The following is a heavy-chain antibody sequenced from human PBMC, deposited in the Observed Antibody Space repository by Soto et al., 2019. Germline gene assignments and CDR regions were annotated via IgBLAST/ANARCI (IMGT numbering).Heavy chain of an antibody. D-gene: IGHD2-2*01. J-gene: IGHJ6*02. CDR1: GYNFTSYY. V-gene: IGHV1-46*03. Sequence: QVQLVQSGAEVKKPGASVKVSCKASGYNFTSYYMHWVRQAPGQGLEWMGIINPSGGSTSYAQKFQGRVTMTGDTSTSTVYMELSSLRSEDTAVYYCASTIRSTRGDGYYGMDVWGQGTTVTVSS. CDR2: INPSGGST. CDR3: ASTIRSTRGDGYYGMDV.